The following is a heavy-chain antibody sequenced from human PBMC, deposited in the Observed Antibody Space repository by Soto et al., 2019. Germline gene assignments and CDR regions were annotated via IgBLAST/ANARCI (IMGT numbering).Heavy chain of an antibody. CDR3: ARTRGYCSGGSCYPRDH. J-gene: IGHJ4*02. CDR1: GYRFTAYD. V-gene: IGHV1-3*04. CDR2: INTATGDT. D-gene: IGHD2-15*01. Sequence: QVQLVQSGAGVQKPGATANISCKASGYRFTAYDMHWVRQAPGQRLEWLGWINTATGDTKYSPSFQGRVTLSRDTSATTAYMELSGLRFEDTAVYYCARTRGYCSGGSCYPRDHWGQGTRVTVSS.